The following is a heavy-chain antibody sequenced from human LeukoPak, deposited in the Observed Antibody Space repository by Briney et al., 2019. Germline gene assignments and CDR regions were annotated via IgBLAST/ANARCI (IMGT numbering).Heavy chain of an antibody. Sequence: ASVKVSCKASGGTFSSYVISWVRQAPGQGLEWMGGIIPMFGTANYAEKFQGRVTITADGSTSTAYMELSNLRSEDTAVYYCAREIPSGIYYDSGGYPVVKWGQGTMVTVSS. V-gene: IGHV1-69*01. J-gene: IGHJ3*01. CDR3: AREIPSGIYYDSGGYPVVK. D-gene: IGHD3-22*01. CDR2: IIPMFGTA. CDR1: GGTFSSYV.